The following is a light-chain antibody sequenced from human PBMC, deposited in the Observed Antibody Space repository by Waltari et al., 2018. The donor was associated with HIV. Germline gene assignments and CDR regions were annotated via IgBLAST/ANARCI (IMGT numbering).Light chain of an antibody. J-gene: IGLJ1*01. Sequence: QSVFTQPHSASGPPGQRVIIPCSGSNSKLGSDVVLWYQQLPGTAPKLLIHGDNERPTGVPDRCSCSKSVASASLAISDLQSEDEAEYYCAAWDARLNEYLFGTGTKVTVL. CDR3: AAWDARLNEYL. CDR2: GDN. CDR1: NSKLGSDV. V-gene: IGLV1-44*01.